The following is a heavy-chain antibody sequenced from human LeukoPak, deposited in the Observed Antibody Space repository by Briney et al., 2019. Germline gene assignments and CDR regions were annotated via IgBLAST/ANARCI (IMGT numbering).Heavy chain of an antibody. V-gene: IGHV3-48*02. CDR2: ISSSGTTI. D-gene: IGHD6-13*01. J-gene: IGHJ4*02. CDR1: GCSFSGYS. Sequence: GGSLRLSCAASGCSFSGYSMTWVRQAPGKGLEWVSYISSSGTTIYYAASVKGRFTISRDNGKNSLYLQMNSLRDEDTAVYYCSRESRYSSDYWGQGTLVTVSS. CDR3: SRESRYSSDY.